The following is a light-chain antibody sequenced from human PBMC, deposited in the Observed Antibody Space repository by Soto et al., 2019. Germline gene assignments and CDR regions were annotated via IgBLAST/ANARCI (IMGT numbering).Light chain of an antibody. CDR1: QSVSSY. Sequence: EVVLTQSPATLSLSPGERATLSCRASQSVSSYLVWYQQQPGHAPRLLIYDAANRAIGIPARFSGSGSGTDFTLTISSLATEDSAVYYCQQRSEWFTFGQGTKLEIK. V-gene: IGKV3-11*01. J-gene: IGKJ2*01. CDR3: QQRSEWFT. CDR2: DAA.